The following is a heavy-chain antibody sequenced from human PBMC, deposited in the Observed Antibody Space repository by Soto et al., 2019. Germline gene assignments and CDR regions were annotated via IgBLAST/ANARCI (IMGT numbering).Heavy chain of an antibody. CDR3: ATSVGIAPTGEDGMDV. V-gene: IGHV1-69*01. CDR2: IIPILTTP. CDR1: GGTFGIYG. J-gene: IGHJ6*02. Sequence: QVQLVQSGAEVKKTGSSVKVSCKASGGTFGIYGFSWVRQAPGQGPEWIGGIIPILTTPNYAQKFHGRVTIVADESTTTVYMELSSLKSEDTAVYYCATSVGIAPTGEDGMDVWGQGTSVTVSS. D-gene: IGHD2-8*02.